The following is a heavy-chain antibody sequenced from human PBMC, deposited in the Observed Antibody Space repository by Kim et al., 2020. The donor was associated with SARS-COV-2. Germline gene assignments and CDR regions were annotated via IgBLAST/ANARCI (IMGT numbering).Heavy chain of an antibody. Sequence: SETLSLTCTVSGGSISGSSYYWGWIRQPPGKGLEWIGSVYYSGSTYYNPSLKSRVTISVDTSKNHFSLRLTSVTAADTAVYYCARPYSSSFYYFDYWGQGTLVTVSS. CDR2: VYYSGST. D-gene: IGHD6-13*01. V-gene: IGHV4-39*02. CDR3: ARPYSSSFYYFDY. CDR1: GGSISGSSYY. J-gene: IGHJ4*02.